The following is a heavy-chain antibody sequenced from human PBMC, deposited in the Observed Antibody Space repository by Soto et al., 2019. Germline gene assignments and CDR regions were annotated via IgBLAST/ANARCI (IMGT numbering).Heavy chain of an antibody. D-gene: IGHD2-15*01. CDR2: IYYSGNT. CDR1: GDSISGYY. J-gene: IGHJ4*02. Sequence: QVQLQESGPRLVKPSETLSLTCTVSGDSISGYYWSWIRQPPGMGLLWIGYIYYSGNTNYNPSLKGRVTMSVDTSKNQFSLQVSSVTAADTAVYFCAKYRRTDAEGYTFDYWGQGALVTVSS. V-gene: IGHV4-59*01. CDR3: AKYRRTDAEGYTFDY.